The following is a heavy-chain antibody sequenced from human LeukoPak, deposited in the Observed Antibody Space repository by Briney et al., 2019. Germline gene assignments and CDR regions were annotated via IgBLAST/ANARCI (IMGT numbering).Heavy chain of an antibody. CDR1: GFTFSSYC. CDR3: ARDWGTPTTSHSTYYFDY. D-gene: IGHD1-26*01. V-gene: IGHV3-30*02. J-gene: IGHJ4*02. Sequence: GSLRLSCAASGFTFSSYCMHWVRQAPGKGLEWVAFIRYDGSNKYYADSVKGRFTISRDNSKNTLYLQMNSLRAEDTAVYYCARDWGTPTTSHSTYYFDYWGQGTLVTVSS. CDR2: IRYDGSNK.